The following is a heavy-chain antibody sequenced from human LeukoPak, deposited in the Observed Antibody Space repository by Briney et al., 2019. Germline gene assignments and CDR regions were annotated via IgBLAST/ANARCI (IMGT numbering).Heavy chain of an antibody. V-gene: IGHV3-30*03. CDR2: TSNDGSRT. CDR1: GFTVNSDG. D-gene: IGHD1-1*01. J-gene: IGHJ4*02. Sequence: PGRSLRLSCAVSGFTVNSDGVHWVRQAPGKGLEWVTFTSNDGSRTYYADSVKGRCTFSRDNSENMFYLQMNSLRADDTAVYYCARDRRGTWSIDFWGQGVLVTVSS. CDR3: ARDRRGTWSIDF.